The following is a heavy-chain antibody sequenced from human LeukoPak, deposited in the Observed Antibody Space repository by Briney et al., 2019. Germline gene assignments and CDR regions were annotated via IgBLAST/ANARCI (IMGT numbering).Heavy chain of an antibody. J-gene: IGHJ3*02. D-gene: IGHD2-2*01. CDR1: GFTFSSYW. V-gene: IGHV3-7*03. CDR2: IKQDGSEK. Sequence: PGGSLRLSCAASGFTFSSYWMSWVRQAPGKGLEWVANIKQDGSEKYYVDSVKGRFTISRDNAKNSLYLQMNSLRAEDTAVYYCARVLVVVPAVYAFDIWGQGTMVTASS. CDR3: ARVLVVVPAVYAFDI.